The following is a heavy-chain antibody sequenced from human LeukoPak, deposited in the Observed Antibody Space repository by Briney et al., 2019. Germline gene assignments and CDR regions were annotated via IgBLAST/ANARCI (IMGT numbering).Heavy chain of an antibody. V-gene: IGHV4-38-2*01. J-gene: IGHJ4*02. CDR3: ARVNVVVVAATRSHYFDY. CDR1: GYSISSGYY. CDR2: IYHSGST. Sequence: SETLSLTCAVSGYSISSGYYWGRIRQPPGKGLEWIESIYHSGSTYYNPSLKSRVTISVDTSKNQFSLKLSSVTAADTAVYYCARVNVVVVAATRSHYFDYWGQGTLVTVSS. D-gene: IGHD2-15*01.